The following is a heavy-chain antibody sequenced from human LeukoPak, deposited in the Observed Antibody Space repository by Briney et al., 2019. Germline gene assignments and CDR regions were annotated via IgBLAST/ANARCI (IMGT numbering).Heavy chain of an antibody. J-gene: IGHJ4*02. CDR1: GFTFSSYW. V-gene: IGHV3-53*01. Sequence: PGGSLRLSCAASGFTFSSYWMSWVRQAPGKGLEWVSVIDSGDNTYYADSVKGRFTISRDKSKNMLYLQVNSLRVEDTAIYYCARRVYNTGSLDYWGQGTLVTVSS. CDR3: ARRVYNTGSLDY. D-gene: IGHD2-8*01. CDR2: IDSGDNT.